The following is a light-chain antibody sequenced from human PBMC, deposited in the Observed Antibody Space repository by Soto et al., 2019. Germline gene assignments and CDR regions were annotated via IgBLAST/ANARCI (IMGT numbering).Light chain of an antibody. CDR2: RNN. CDR3: AAWDDSLSRPV. V-gene: IGLV1-47*01. J-gene: IGLJ2*01. Sequence: QAVVTQPPSASGTPGQRVTMSCSGSSSNIGSNYVFWYQQLPGTAPKLLLHRNNQRPSGVPDRFPGSKSGTSASLAISGLRSEDQADYYCAAWDDSLSRPVFGGGTKLTVL. CDR1: SSNIGSNY.